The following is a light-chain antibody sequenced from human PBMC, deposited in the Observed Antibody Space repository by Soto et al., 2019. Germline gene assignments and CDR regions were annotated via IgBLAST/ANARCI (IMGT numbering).Light chain of an antibody. CDR2: DVT. CDR3: SSYRAARTLVV. Sequence: QSALIQPASVSGSPGQSITISCTGSFSDVGGYNYVSWYQQHPGKAPKLIIYDVTNRPSGVSSRFSGSKSDYTASLTISGLQAEDEAEYYCSSYRAARTLVVFGGGTQLTVL. CDR1: FSDVGGYNY. V-gene: IGLV2-14*01. J-gene: IGLJ3*02.